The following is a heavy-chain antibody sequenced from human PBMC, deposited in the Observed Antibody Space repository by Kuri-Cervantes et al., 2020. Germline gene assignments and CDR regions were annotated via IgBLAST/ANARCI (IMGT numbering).Heavy chain of an antibody. CDR3: VRGDTGPAGTWGFDY. CDR2: INSASNKI. Sequence: GESLKISCAASGFTFSSYGMHWVRQAPGMGLEWISYINSASNKIYYAGSVKGRFTISRDNADDSLFLQMSSLRDEDTAVYYCVRGDTGPAGTWGFDYWGQGTLVTVSS. D-gene: IGHD5-18*01. J-gene: IGHJ4*02. CDR1: GFTFSSYG. V-gene: IGHV3-48*02.